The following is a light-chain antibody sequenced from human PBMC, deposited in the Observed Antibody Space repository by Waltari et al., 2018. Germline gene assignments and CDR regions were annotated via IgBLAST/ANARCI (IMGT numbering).Light chain of an antibody. CDR3: ATWDGSLIAWV. CDR2: RNN. V-gene: IGLV1-47*01. J-gene: IGLJ3*02. Sequence: QSVLTQPPSASGTPGQRGTVSCSGSSSNIGSTYVYWYHQLPGTAPRLLIDRNNQRPAGVPDGFSGSKSATSASLALIGLRSEDEAYYYWATWDGSLIAWVFGGGTKLTVL. CDR1: SSNIGSTY.